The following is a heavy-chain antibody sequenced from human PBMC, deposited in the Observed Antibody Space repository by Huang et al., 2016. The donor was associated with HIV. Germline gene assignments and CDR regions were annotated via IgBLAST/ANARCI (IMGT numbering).Heavy chain of an antibody. Sequence: EAQLLESGGGLVQPGGSLRLSCAASGFPFSSYAMSWVRQAPGKGLEWVSGISGGGGSTYYADSVKGRFTISRDNSKNTLYLQMNSLRAEDAAVYYCAKDPYSSSWFDHFDYWGQGTLVTVSS. V-gene: IGHV3-23*01. CDR1: GFPFSSYA. D-gene: IGHD6-13*01. J-gene: IGHJ4*02. CDR2: ISGGGGST. CDR3: AKDPYSSSWFDHFDY.